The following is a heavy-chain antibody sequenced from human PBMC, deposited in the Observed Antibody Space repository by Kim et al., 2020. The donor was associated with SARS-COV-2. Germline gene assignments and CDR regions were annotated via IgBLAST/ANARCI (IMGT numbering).Heavy chain of an antibody. J-gene: IGHJ5*02. Sequence: ASVKVSCKASGYTFTSYAMNWVRQAPGQGLEWMGWINTNTGNPTYAQGFTGRFVFSLDTPVSTAYLQISSLKAEDTAVYYCARTSRITIFGVALNWFDPWGQGTLVTVSS. D-gene: IGHD3-3*01. CDR3: ARTSRITIFGVALNWFDP. CDR2: INTNTGNP. V-gene: IGHV7-4-1*02. CDR1: GYTFTSYA.